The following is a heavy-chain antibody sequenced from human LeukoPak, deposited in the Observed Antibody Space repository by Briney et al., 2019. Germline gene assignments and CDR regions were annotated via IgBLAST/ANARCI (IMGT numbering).Heavy chain of an antibody. Sequence: PSEILSLTCTVSGGSISSSTYYWAWIRQSQGLEWIGSIYYNGSTYYNPSLKSRVEISVDTSKNQFSLNLNSVTAADTAVYYCARLHSSGWYLDCWGQGTLVIVSS. J-gene: IGHJ4*02. CDR1: GGSISSSTYY. CDR2: IYYNGST. D-gene: IGHD6-19*01. CDR3: ARLHSSGWYLDC. V-gene: IGHV4-39*01.